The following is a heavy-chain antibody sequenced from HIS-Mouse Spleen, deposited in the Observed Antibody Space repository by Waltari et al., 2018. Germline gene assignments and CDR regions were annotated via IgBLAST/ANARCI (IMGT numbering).Heavy chain of an antibody. J-gene: IGHJ4*02. Sequence: QVQLVQSGAEVKKPGASVKVSCKASGYTFTSYDINWVRQATGQGLEWMGWMNPKRANTGYAQKFQGRVTMTRNTSISTAYMELSSLRSEDTAVYYCARGHDYSNYFDYWGQGTLVTVSS. CDR1: GYTFTSYD. CDR2: MNPKRANT. V-gene: IGHV1-8*01. CDR3: ARGHDYSNYFDY. D-gene: IGHD4-4*01.